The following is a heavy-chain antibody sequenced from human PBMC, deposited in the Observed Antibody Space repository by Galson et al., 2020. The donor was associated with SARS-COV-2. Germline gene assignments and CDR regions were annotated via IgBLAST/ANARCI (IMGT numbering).Heavy chain of an antibody. CDR1: GFTFSHYA. D-gene: IGHD3-22*01. J-gene: IGHJ4*02. CDR2: ISGSGSTP. CDR3: AKLHRDSSGFDY. Sequence: GASLRPSCTASGFTFSHYAMSWVRQAPGQGLERLSGISGSGSTPYYAGSVKGRFTISSDNTKNTLYLQRNSVRAEDTAVYYCAKLHRDSSGFDYWGQGTQVTVSS. V-gene: IGHV3-23*01.